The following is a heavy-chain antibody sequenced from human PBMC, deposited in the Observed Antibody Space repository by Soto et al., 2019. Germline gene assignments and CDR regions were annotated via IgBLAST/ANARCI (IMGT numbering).Heavy chain of an antibody. D-gene: IGHD1-1*01. CDR2: INHSGST. CDR1: GVSFSGYY. Sequence: SETLSLTCAVYGVSFSGYYWSWIRQPPGKGLEWIGEINHSGSTNYNPSLKSRVTISVDTSKNQFSLKLSSVTAADTAVYYCARIKLAEATYFDYWGQGTLFTVSS. J-gene: IGHJ4*02. V-gene: IGHV4-34*01. CDR3: ARIKLAEATYFDY.